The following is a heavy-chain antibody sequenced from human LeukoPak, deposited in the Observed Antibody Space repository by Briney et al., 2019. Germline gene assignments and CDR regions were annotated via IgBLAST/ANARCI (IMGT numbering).Heavy chain of an antibody. CDR2: INPNSGGT. D-gene: IGHD6-13*01. V-gene: IGHV1-2*06. CDR1: GYTFTGYY. Sequence: GASVTVSCTASGYTFTGYYMHWVRQAPGQGLEWMGRINPNSGGTNYAQKFQGRVTMTRDTSISTAYMELSSLRSEDTAVYYCARGPGALYSSSWTTFLRYYGMDVWGQGTTVTVSS. J-gene: IGHJ6*02. CDR3: ARGPGALYSSSWTTFLRYYGMDV.